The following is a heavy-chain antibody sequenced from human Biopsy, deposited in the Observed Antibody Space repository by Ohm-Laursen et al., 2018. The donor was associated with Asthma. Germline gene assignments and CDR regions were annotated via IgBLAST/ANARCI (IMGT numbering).Heavy chain of an antibody. Sequence: SLRLSCAASGFTVSRDHMFWVRQAPGKGLEWVSVIYSGGTSHTADSVRGRFTISRDFSKNTLHLQMHSLRVEDTAVYYCARGVSSGWSHYYFDYWGQGTLVTVSS. CDR3: ARGVSSGWSHYYFDY. D-gene: IGHD6-19*01. CDR2: IYSGGTS. CDR1: GFTVSRDH. J-gene: IGHJ4*02. V-gene: IGHV3-53*01.